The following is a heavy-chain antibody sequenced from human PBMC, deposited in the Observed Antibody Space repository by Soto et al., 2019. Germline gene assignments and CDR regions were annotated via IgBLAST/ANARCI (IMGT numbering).Heavy chain of an antibody. CDR1: GFTFSNYW. J-gene: IGHJ4*02. V-gene: IGHV3-7*03. Sequence: EVQLVESGGGLVQPGGSLRLSCAASGFTFSNYWMSWVRQAPGKGLQWVANINRDGNEKYYVDSLKGRITISRDNAENSLYLQMNTLRVEDTGVYYCARAPDGSGSYYHFDDWGQGTLVTVS. D-gene: IGHD3-22*01. CDR3: ARAPDGSGSYYHFDD. CDR2: INRDGNEK.